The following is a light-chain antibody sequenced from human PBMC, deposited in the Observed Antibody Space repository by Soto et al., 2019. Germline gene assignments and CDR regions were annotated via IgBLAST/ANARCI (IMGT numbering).Light chain of an antibody. CDR2: EVS. CDR1: SSDIGGYNY. CDR3: SSYTSSATRV. Sequence: QSVLTQPASVSRSPGQSITISCTGTSSDIGGYNYVSWYQQHPGKAPKLIIYEVSDRPSGISNRFSGSKSGNTASLTISGLQADDEADYYCSSYTSSATRVFGGGTKLTVL. J-gene: IGLJ3*02. V-gene: IGLV2-14*01.